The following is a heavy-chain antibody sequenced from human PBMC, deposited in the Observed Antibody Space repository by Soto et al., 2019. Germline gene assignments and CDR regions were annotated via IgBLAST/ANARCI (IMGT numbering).Heavy chain of an antibody. CDR2: IDPSDSYT. V-gene: IGHV5-10-1*01. CDR3: ARHNGYDWDSYYHHN. CDR1: GYSFTSCW. J-gene: IGHJ6*03. Sequence: GQYRRVPCKGSGYSFTSCWISWVRQLPGKGLEWMGRIDPSDSYTNYSPSFQGHVTISADKSISTAYLQWSSLKASDTAMYYCARHNGYDWDSYYHHN. D-gene: IGHD5-12*01.